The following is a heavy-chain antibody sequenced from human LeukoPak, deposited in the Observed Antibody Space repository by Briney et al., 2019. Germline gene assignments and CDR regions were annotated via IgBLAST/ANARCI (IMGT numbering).Heavy chain of an antibody. J-gene: IGHJ5*02. CDR3: ARGTVRSRESVVTPIDP. V-gene: IGHV1-2*02. Sequence: ASVKVSCKASGYTFTGYYMHWVRQAPGQGLEWMGWINPNSGGTNYAQKFQGRVTTTRDTSISTAYMELSRLRSDDTAVYYCARGTVRSRESVVTPIDPWGQGTLVTVSS. CDR2: INPNSGGT. D-gene: IGHD4-23*01. CDR1: GYTFTGYY.